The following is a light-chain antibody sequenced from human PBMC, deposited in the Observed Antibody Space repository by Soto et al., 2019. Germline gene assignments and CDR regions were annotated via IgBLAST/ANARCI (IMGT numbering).Light chain of an antibody. Sequence: QTVVTQPASVSGSPGQSITISCTGTSSDVGGYNYVSWYQQHPGTAPKLMIYDVTHRPSGVSNRFSGSKSGNTASLTISGLQAEDEADYYCSSYIGSSTVMFGGGTKLTVL. V-gene: IGLV2-14*01. CDR1: SSDVGGYNY. J-gene: IGLJ3*02. CDR2: DVT. CDR3: SSYIGSSTVM.